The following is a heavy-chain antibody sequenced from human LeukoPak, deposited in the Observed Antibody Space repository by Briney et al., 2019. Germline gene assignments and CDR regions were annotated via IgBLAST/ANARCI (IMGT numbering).Heavy chain of an antibody. J-gene: IGHJ4*02. V-gene: IGHV3-48*03. D-gene: IGHD5-24*01. CDR3: ARDGVRDGLYFDY. CDR1: GFTFSSYE. CDR2: ISSSGSTI. Sequence: PGGSLRLSCAASGFTFSSYEVNWVRQAPGEGLEWVSYISSSGSTIYYADSVKGRFTISRDNAKNSLYLQMNSLRAEDTAVYYCARDGVRDGLYFDYWGQGTLVTVSS.